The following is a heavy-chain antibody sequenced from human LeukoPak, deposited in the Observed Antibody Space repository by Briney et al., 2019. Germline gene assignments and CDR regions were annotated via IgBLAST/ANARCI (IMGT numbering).Heavy chain of an antibody. CDR2: ISYDGSNK. J-gene: IGHJ3*02. CDR3: ARGVGGSRTFDM. Sequence: PGGSLRLSCAASGFTFSSYGMHWVRQAPGKGLEWVTVISYDGSNKYYADSVKGRFTISRDNAKNTLYLQMSSLRAEDTAVYYCARGVGGSRTFDMWGQGTLVTVSS. D-gene: IGHD3-10*01. V-gene: IGHV3-30*03. CDR1: GFTFSSYG.